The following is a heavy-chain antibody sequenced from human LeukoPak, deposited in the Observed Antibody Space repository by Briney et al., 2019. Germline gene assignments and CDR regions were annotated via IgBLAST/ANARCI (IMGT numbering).Heavy chain of an antibody. CDR3: ARDQYSYAHAAH. J-gene: IGHJ4*02. D-gene: IGHD5-18*01. CDR1: VVTFSINY. V-gene: IGHV3-66*01. Sequence: PRRSLRLSCAASVVTFSINYRSWVRQAPGKGLDWVSVIYSGGTTYYADSVKGRFTISRDNSKNTLHLQMNSLRAEDTAVYYCARDQYSYAHAAHWGQGTLVTVSS. CDR2: IYSGGTT.